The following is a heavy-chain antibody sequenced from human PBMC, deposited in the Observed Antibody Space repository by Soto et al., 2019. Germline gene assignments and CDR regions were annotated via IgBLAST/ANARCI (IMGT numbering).Heavy chain of an antibody. D-gene: IGHD6-13*01. CDR2: MNPNSGNT. Sequence: QVQLVQSGAEVKKPGASVKVSCKASGYTFTSYDINWVRQATGQGLGWMGWMNPNSGNTGYAQKFQGRVTMTRNTSISTAYMELSSLRSEDTAVYYCARERAAAGSNWFDPWGQGTQVTVSS. CDR1: GYTFTSYD. CDR3: ARERAAAGSNWFDP. J-gene: IGHJ5*02. V-gene: IGHV1-8*01.